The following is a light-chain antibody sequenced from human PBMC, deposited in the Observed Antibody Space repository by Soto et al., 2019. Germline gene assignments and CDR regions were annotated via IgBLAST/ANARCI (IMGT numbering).Light chain of an antibody. CDR1: QSISSY. V-gene: IGKV1-39*01. Sequence: DIQMTQSPSSLSASVGDRVTITGRASQSISSYLNWYQQKPWKAPKLLIYAASSLQSGVPSRFSGSGCGTDFTLTISNLQSEDFATYYCQRSYSTFTFGPGTKVDIK. CDR3: QRSYSTFT. J-gene: IGKJ3*01. CDR2: AAS.